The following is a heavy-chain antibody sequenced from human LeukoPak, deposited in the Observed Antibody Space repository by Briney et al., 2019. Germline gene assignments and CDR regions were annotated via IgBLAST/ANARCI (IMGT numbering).Heavy chain of an antibody. Sequence: GGSLRLSCAASGFTFSSYAVSWVRQAPGKGLEWVSTISGSGGSTYYADSVKGRFTISRDNSKDTLYLQMNSLRAEDTAVYYCAKDTIDYGGSSSGYWGQGTLVTVSS. D-gene: IGHD4-23*01. CDR3: AKDTIDYGGSSSGY. CDR2: ISGSGGST. V-gene: IGHV3-23*01. J-gene: IGHJ4*02. CDR1: GFTFSSYA.